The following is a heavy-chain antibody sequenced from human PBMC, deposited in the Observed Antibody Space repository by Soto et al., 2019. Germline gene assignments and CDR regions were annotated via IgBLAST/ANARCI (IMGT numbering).Heavy chain of an antibody. Sequence: GGSLRLSCAASGFTFSSYAMTWVRQAPGKGLEWVSGISGSGASTYSADSVKGRFTISRDNSKNTLYLQMNSLRAEDTAVYYCAKDRGSGSTSWYNGWFYPWGQGTLVTVSS. CDR3: AKDRGSGSTSWYNGWFYP. D-gene: IGHD2-2*02. CDR2: ISGSGAST. V-gene: IGHV3-23*01. J-gene: IGHJ5*02. CDR1: GFTFSSYA.